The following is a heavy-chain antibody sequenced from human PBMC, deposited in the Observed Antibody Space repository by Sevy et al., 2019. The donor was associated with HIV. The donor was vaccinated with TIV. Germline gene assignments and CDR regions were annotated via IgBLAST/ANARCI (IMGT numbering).Heavy chain of an antibody. J-gene: IGHJ4*02. Sequence: GGSLRLSCAASGFTVSSNYMSWVRQAPGKGLEWVSVIYSGGSTYYADSVKGRITISRDNSKNTLYLQMNSLRAEDTAVYYCARGWGDRSGYYPLDYWGQGTLVTVSS. CDR3: ARGWGDRSGYYPLDY. CDR2: IYSGGST. CDR1: GFTVSSNY. D-gene: IGHD3-22*01. V-gene: IGHV3-66*01.